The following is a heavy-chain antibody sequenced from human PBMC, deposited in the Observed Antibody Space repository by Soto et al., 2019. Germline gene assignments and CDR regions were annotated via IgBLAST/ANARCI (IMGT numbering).Heavy chain of an antibody. CDR1: GFTFRNFA. Sequence: GGSLRLSCAASGFTFRNFAMTWVRQAPGKGLHWVAYISSSGSTTYYADSVKGRFTISRDNAKNSPSLQMGSLRDEDTAVYYCARELCSGGTCYSADYGMDVWGQGTTVTVSS. CDR3: ARELCSGGTCYSADYGMDV. CDR2: ISSSGSTT. D-gene: IGHD2-15*01. V-gene: IGHV3-48*02. J-gene: IGHJ6*02.